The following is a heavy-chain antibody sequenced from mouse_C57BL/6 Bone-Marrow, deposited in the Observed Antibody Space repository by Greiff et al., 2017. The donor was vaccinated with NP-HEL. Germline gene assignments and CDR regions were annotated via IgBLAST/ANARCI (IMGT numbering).Heavy chain of an antibody. CDR1: GYSFTGYY. Sequence: EVKLQESGPELVKPGASVKISCKASGYSFTGYYMNWVKQSPEKSLEWIGEINPSTGGTTYNQKFKAKATLTVDKSSSTAYMQLKSLTSEDSAVYYCARRDYGNPYYFDYWGQGTTLTVSS. D-gene: IGHD2-1*01. CDR3: ARRDYGNPYYFDY. J-gene: IGHJ2*01. V-gene: IGHV1-42*01. CDR2: INPSTGGT.